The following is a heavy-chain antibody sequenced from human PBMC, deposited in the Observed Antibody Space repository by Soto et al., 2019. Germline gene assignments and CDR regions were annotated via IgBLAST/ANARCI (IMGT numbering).Heavy chain of an antibody. Sequence: DVQLVESGGGLVQPGRSVRLSCAASGFTFDDYAMHWVRQAPGKGLEWVSGISWNSGSIGYADSVKGRFTISRDNAKNSLYLQMNSLRAEDTALYYCAKDFRDILTGSFDYWGQGTLVTVSS. J-gene: IGHJ4*02. V-gene: IGHV3-9*01. CDR1: GFTFDDYA. CDR2: ISWNSGSI. CDR3: AKDFRDILTGSFDY. D-gene: IGHD3-9*01.